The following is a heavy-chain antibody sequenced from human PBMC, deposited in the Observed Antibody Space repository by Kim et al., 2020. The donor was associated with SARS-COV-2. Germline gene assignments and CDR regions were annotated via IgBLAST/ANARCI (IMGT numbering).Heavy chain of an antibody. D-gene: IGHD3-3*01. J-gene: IGHJ4*01. CDR2: INYSGGT. V-gene: IGHV4-59*13. CDR1: GGSISSYY. Sequence: SETLSLTCTVSGGSISSYYWSWIRQPPGKGLEWIGYINYSGGTNTNPSPKSGVTISVDTSKNQFSLKLSPVTAPKTAGNYWPGAPPARIFGGVTAFDYGG. CDR3: PGAPPARIFGGVTAFDY.